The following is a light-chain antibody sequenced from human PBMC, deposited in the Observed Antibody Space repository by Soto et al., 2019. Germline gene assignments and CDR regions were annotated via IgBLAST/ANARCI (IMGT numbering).Light chain of an antibody. J-gene: IGLJ2*01. Sequence: QSALTQPRSVSGSPGHSVTISCTGTSSDVGTYNYVSWYQQHPGQAPKLMIYDVTKRPSGVPHRFSGSKSGNTASLTISGLQAEDEADYYCFSYAGYYTLLFGGGTKLIVL. CDR1: SSDVGTYNY. CDR2: DVT. V-gene: IGLV2-11*01. CDR3: FSYAGYYTLL.